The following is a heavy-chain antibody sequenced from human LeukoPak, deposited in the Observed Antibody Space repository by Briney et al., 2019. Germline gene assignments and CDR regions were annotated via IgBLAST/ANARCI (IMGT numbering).Heavy chain of an antibody. CDR2: INAYNGNT. J-gene: IGHJ4*02. CDR3: ARVSVRSVYYDFWSGYYPSDY. V-gene: IGHV1-18*01. D-gene: IGHD3-3*01. CDR1: GYTFTSYG. Sequence: ASVKVSCKASGYTFTSYGISWVRQAPGQGLEWMGWINAYNGNTNYAQKLQGRVTMTTDTSTSTAYMELRSLRSDDTAVYYCARVSVRSVYYDFWSGYYPSDYWGQGTLVTVSS.